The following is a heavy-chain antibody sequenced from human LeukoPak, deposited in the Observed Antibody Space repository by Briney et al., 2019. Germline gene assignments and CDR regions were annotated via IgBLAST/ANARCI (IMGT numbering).Heavy chain of an antibody. CDR2: IWYDGSNK. Sequence: GGSLRLSCAASGFTFSSYGMHWVRRAPGKGLEWVGVIWYDGSNKYYADSVKGRFTISRDNSKNTLSLQMNSLRAEDTAVYYCVREQYGDDDAFDIWGQGTMVTVSS. CDR3: VREQYGDDDAFDI. V-gene: IGHV3-33*08. CDR1: GFTFSSYG. D-gene: IGHD4-17*01. J-gene: IGHJ3*02.